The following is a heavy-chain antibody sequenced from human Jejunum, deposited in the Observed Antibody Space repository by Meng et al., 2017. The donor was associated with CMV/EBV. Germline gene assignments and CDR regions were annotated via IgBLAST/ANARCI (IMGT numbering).Heavy chain of an antibody. CDR1: GYTFTGHY. CDR2: MNGNNGDT. V-gene: IGHV1-2*02. D-gene: IGHD6-13*01. Sequence: SGYTFTGHYMYWVGQVPGQGLEWMGWMNGNNGDTNYGQKFQGRVNMTRDTSITTAYMDLSSLTSDDAAGYYCARDMNSTWYGGSDLWGQGTLVTVSS. CDR3: ARDMNSTWYGGSDL. J-gene: IGHJ5*02.